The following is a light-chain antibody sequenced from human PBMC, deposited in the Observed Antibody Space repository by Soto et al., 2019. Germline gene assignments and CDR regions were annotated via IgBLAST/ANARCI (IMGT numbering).Light chain of an antibody. CDR2: GAS. Sequence: EIVLTQSPATLSVSPGERATLSCRASQSVSSNLAWYQQKLGQAPRLLIYGASTRATGIPAMFSGSGSGTEFTLTISSLQSEDFAVYYCQQYNSWRTFGQGTKVEIK. CDR1: QSVSSN. V-gene: IGKV3-15*01. CDR3: QQYNSWRT. J-gene: IGKJ1*01.